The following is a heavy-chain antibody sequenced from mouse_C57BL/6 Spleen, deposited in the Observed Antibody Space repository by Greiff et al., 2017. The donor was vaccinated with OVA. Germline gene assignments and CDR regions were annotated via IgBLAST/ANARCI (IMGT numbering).Heavy chain of an antibody. Sequence: DVQLVESGPGLVKPSQSLSLTCSVTGYSITSGYYWNWIRQFPGNKLEWMGYISYDGSNNYNPSLKNRISITRDTSKNQFCLKLKSVTTEDTATYYGASGYYDYDGFAYWGQGTLVTVSA. CDR2: ISYDGSN. CDR3: ASGYYDYDGFAY. CDR1: GYSITSGYY. J-gene: IGHJ3*01. D-gene: IGHD2-4*01. V-gene: IGHV3-6*01.